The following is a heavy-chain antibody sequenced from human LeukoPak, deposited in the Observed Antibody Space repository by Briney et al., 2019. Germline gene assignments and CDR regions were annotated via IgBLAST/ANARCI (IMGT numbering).Heavy chain of an antibody. CDR2: INHSGST. CDR3: AREAASAGTTYWYFDP. CDR1: GGSFSGYY. Sequence: PSETLSLTCAVYGGSFSGYYWSWIRQPPGKGLEWIGEINHSGSTNYNPSLKSRVTISVDTSKNQFSLKLSSVTAADTAVYYCAREAASAGTTYWYFDPWGRGTLVTVSS. D-gene: IGHD6-13*01. J-gene: IGHJ2*01. V-gene: IGHV4-34*01.